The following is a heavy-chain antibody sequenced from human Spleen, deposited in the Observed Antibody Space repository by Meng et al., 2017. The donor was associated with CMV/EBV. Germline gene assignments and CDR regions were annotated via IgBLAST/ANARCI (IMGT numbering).Heavy chain of an antibody. CDR2: VNPNNGAT. CDR1: GYTFTDYY. Sequence: ASVKVSCKASGYTFTDYYMYWVRQAPGQGLKWMGWVNPNNGATNYAQKFQGRVTMTRDTSISTAYMELSRLTSDDTAVYYCARLGYCSSTSCYSFDPWGQGTLVTVSS. CDR3: ARLGYCSSTSCYSFDP. D-gene: IGHD2-2*01. J-gene: IGHJ5*02. V-gene: IGHV1-2*02.